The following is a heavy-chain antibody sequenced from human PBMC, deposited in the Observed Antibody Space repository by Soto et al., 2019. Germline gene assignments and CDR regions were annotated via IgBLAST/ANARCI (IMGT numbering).Heavy chain of an antibody. J-gene: IGHJ6*02. CDR3: AKSRGGATYYYYYGMDV. CDR1: GFTFSSCA. D-gene: IGHD2-21*01. V-gene: IGHV3-23*01. Sequence: GGSLRLSCAASGFTFSSCAMGWVRQAPGKGLEWVSDIIDSGGSTYYADSVKGRFTISRDNSKNKLYLQMNSLRAEDTAVYYCAKSRGGATYYYYYGMDVWGQGTTVTVSS. CDR2: IIDSGGST.